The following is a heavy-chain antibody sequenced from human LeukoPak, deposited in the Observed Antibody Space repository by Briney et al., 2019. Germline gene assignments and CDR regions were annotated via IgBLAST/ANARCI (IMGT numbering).Heavy chain of an antibody. Sequence: PSETLCLTCTVSGGSISSYYWSWIRQPAGKGLEWIGGIYTSGSTNYNPSLKSRVTMSVDTSKNQFSLKLSSVTAADTAVYYCARDLQYCSSTSCYIAFDIWGQGTMVTVSS. D-gene: IGHD2-2*02. V-gene: IGHV4-4*07. J-gene: IGHJ3*02. CDR2: IYTSGST. CDR3: ARDLQYCSSTSCYIAFDI. CDR1: GGSISSYY.